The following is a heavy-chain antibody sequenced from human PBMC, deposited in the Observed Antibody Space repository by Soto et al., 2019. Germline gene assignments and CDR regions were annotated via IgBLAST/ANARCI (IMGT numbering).Heavy chain of an antibody. CDR1: AFTFSSYA. V-gene: IGHV3-23*01. D-gene: IGHD3-3*01. J-gene: IGHJ4*02. CDR3: VKAGSLFGVVSDY. CDR2: ISGSGGST. Sequence: GGSLRLSCAASAFTFSSYAMSWVRQAPGKGLEWVSAISGSGGSTYYADSVKGRFTISRDNSKNTLYLQMNSLRAEDTALYYCVKAGSLFGVVSDYWRQGTLVTVSS.